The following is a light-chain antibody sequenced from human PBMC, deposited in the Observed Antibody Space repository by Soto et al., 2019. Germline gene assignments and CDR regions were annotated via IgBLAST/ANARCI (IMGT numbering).Light chain of an antibody. CDR2: AAS. CDR1: QGISSY. Sequence: DIQLTQSPSFLSASVGDRVTITCRASQGISSYLAWYQQKPGKAPKLLIYAASTLQSGVPSRFSGSGSGTEFTLTISSLQPEDFATYYCQQLNSYGRFTFGPGTKVDIK. CDR3: QQLNSYGRFT. V-gene: IGKV1-9*01. J-gene: IGKJ3*01.